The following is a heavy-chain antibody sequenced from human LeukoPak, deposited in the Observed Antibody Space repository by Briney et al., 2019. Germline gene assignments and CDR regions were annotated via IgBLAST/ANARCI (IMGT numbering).Heavy chain of an antibody. J-gene: IGHJ3*02. CDR3: VTYSGPGAFDI. D-gene: IGHD1-26*01. CDR1: GFTFSTYT. CDR2: ISSSSTYT. V-gene: IGHV3-21*01. Sequence: AGGSLRLSCAASGFTFSTYTTNWVRQAPGKGLEWVSSISSSSTYTYYADSMKGRFTISRDNDKNSLYLQMNSLRAEDTAVYYCVTYSGPGAFDIWGQGTMVTVSS.